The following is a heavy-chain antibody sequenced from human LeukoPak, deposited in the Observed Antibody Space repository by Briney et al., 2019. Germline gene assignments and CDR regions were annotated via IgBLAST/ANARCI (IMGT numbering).Heavy chain of an antibody. D-gene: IGHD5-12*01. CDR2: IYYSGST. CDR3: ARGAGYSDYDYYYGMDV. V-gene: IGHV4-31*03. J-gene: IGHJ6*02. CDR1: GGSISSGGYY. Sequence: SETLSLTCTVSGGSISSGGYYWSWIRQHPGKGLEWIGYIYYSGSTYYNPSLKSRVTISVDTSKNQFSLKLSSVTAADTAVYYCARGAGYSDYDYYYGMDVWGQGTTVTVSS.